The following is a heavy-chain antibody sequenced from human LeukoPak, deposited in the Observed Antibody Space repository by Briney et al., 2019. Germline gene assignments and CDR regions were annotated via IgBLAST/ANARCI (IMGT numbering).Heavy chain of an antibody. V-gene: IGHV4-59*01. CDR2: IYYSGST. J-gene: IGHJ4*02. CDR3: ARGYCSSTSCYIFDY. Sequence: SETLSLTCTVSGGSISSYYWSWIRQPPGKGLEWIGHIYYSGSTNYNPSLKSRVTISVDTSKNQFSLKLSSVTAADTAVYYCARGYCSSTSCYIFDYWGQGTLVTVSS. D-gene: IGHD2-2*01. CDR1: GGSISSYY.